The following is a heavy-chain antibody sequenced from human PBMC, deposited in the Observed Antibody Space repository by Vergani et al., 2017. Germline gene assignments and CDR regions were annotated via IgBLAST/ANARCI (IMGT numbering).Heavy chain of an antibody. V-gene: IGHV4-59*01. CDR3: AGGRHYGSGGYSVRNYYYYYLDV. Sequence: QVQLQESGPGLVKPSETLSLTCTVSGGSISSYYWSWIRQPPGKGLEWIGYIDYSGSTNYNPSLKSRVTISVDTSKNQFSLKLSSVTAADTAVYYCAGGRHYGSGGYSVRNYYYYYLDVWGQGTTVTVSS. J-gene: IGHJ6*03. CDR1: GGSISSYY. D-gene: IGHD3-10*01. CDR2: IDYSGST.